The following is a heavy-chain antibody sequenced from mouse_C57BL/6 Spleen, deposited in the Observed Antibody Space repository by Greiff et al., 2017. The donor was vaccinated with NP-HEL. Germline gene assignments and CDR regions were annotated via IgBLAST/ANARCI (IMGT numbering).Heavy chain of an antibody. CDR1: GYAFTNYL. CDR3: ARSTMITTRYFDY. CDR2: INPGSGGT. V-gene: IGHV1-54*01. J-gene: IGHJ2*01. Sequence: VKLMESGAELVRPGTSVKVSCKASGYAFTNYLIEWVKQRPGQGLEWIGVINPGSGGTNYNEKFKGKATLTADKSSSTAYMQLSSLTSEDSAVYFCARSTMITTRYFDYWGQGTTLTVSS. D-gene: IGHD2-4*01.